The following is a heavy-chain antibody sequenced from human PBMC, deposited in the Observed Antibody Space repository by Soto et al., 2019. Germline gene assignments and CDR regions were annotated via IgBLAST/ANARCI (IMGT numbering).Heavy chain of an antibody. Sequence: GESLKISCKGSGYTFSSYWIGWVRQMPGKGLEWMGIIYPGDSETRYSPSFQGQVTMSADKSISTAYLQWSSLKASDTAIYYCARHRFSSLSHFDYWGQGTLVTVSS. CDR2: IYPGDSET. V-gene: IGHV5-51*01. D-gene: IGHD6-6*01. CDR1: GYTFSSYW. J-gene: IGHJ4*02. CDR3: ARHRFSSLSHFDY.